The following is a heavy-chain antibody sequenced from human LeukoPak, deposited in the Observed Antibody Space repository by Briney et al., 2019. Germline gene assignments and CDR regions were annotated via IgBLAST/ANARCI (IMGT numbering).Heavy chain of an antibody. V-gene: IGHV1-2*02. CDR2: INPNSGGT. Sequence: GASVKVSCKASGYTFTSYYMHWVRQAPGQGLEWMGWINPNSGGTNYAQKFQGRVTMTSDTSISTAYMELSRLTSDDTAVYYCAGVRGYYDSSGYAFDYWGQGTLVTVSS. J-gene: IGHJ4*02. CDR3: AGVRGYYDSSGYAFDY. D-gene: IGHD3-22*01. CDR1: GYTFTSYY.